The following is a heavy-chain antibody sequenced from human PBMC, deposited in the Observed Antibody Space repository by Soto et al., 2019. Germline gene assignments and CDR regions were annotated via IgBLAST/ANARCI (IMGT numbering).Heavy chain of an antibody. CDR2: IYHSGAT. CDR3: ARHGLTAYMAYYFDF. CDR1: GDSISSGAYY. V-gene: IGHV4-30-4*01. J-gene: IGHJ4*02. Sequence: PSETLSLTCTVSGDSISSGAYYWSWIRQPPGKGLEWIGYIYHSGATYYNPSLESRVTMSVDTSKNQFSLNLTSVTAADTAVYYCARHGLTAYMAYYFDFWGQGTQVTVSS. D-gene: IGHD3-16*01.